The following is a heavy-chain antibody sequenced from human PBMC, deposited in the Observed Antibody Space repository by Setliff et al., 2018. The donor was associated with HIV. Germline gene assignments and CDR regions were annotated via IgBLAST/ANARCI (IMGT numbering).Heavy chain of an antibody. D-gene: IGHD6-19*01. CDR2: IPYDGSHE. Sequence: PGGSLRLSCAASGFTFSNYAMHWVRQAPGKGLEWVAVIPYDGSHEYYVDSVKGRFTISRDNSKNTLFLQMNSLRAEDTAVYYCTRMISPRANKYSSGWFDYWGQGTLVTVSS. V-gene: IGHV3-30*04. CDR3: TRMISPRANKYSSGWFDY. CDR1: GFTFSNYA. J-gene: IGHJ4*02.